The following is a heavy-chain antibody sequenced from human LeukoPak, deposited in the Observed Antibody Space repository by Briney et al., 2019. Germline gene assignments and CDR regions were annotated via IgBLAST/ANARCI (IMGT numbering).Heavy chain of an antibody. CDR1: GFTFSSYA. J-gene: IGHJ4*02. CDR2: ISGSGGST. Sequence: GRSLRLSCAASGFTFSSYAMSWVRQAPGKGLEWVSGISGSGGSTYFADSVKGRFTISRDNSNNTLYLQMNSLRAEDTPVYYCARDLWVSPDYWGQGTLVTVSS. D-gene: IGHD6-13*01. CDR3: ARDLWVSPDY. V-gene: IGHV3-23*01.